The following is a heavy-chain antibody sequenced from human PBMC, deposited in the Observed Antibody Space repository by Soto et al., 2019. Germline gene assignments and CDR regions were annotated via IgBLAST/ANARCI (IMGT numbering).Heavy chain of an antibody. CDR3: AREFATGSPNYDY. J-gene: IGHJ4*02. CDR2: LTRSGHT. D-gene: IGHD2-15*01. Sequence: EVQLLESAGGLEQPGGSLRLSCAASGFTFSNYAMSWVRQAPGKGLEWVSTLTRSGHTFYADSVRGRFTISRDNSKNTLSLQMDSLRAEDTAVYYCAREFATGSPNYDYWGLGTLVTVSS. V-gene: IGHV3-23*01. CDR1: GFTFSNYA.